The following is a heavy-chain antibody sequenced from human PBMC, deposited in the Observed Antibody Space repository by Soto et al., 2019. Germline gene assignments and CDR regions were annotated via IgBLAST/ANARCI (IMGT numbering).Heavy chain of an antibody. CDR1: GFTFSTHA. J-gene: IGHJ5*02. D-gene: IGHD6-13*01. CDR2: VSFDGSNK. V-gene: IGHV3-30-3*01. Sequence: QVQLVESAGGVVQPGRSLRLSCAASGFTFSTHAMHWVRQAPGKGLECVAIVSFDGSNKYYADSVKGRFTISRDNSKNTLYLQMSGLTPEDTAFYYCARDQTGITTAGGGRIDRWGQGTLVTVSS. CDR3: ARDQTGITTAGGGRIDR.